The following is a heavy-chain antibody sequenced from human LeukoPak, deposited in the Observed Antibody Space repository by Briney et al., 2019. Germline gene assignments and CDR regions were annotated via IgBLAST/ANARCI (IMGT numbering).Heavy chain of an antibody. CDR1: GFTFTSSA. D-gene: IGHD1-26*01. Sequence: SVNVSCKSSGFTFTSSAMQWVRQARGQRLEWIGWIVVGSGNTNYAQKFQERVTITRDMSTSTAYMELSSLRSEDTAVYYCAVDRSGSYSHWGQGTLVTVSS. CDR2: IVVGSGNT. V-gene: IGHV1-58*02. CDR3: AVDRSGSYSH. J-gene: IGHJ4*02.